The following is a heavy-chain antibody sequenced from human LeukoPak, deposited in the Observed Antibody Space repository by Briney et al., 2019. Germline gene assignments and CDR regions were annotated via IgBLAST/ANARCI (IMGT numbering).Heavy chain of an antibody. CDR2: ISYDGSNK. D-gene: IGHD2-2*01. Sequence: PGGSLRLSCADSGCTFSSYAMHWVRQAPGKGLEWVAVISYDGSNKYYADSVKGRFTISRDNSKNTLYLQMNSLRAEDTAVYYCARDLRYCSSTSCYHRPGYWGQGTLVTVSS. CDR3: ARDLRYCSSTSCYHRPGY. CDR1: GCTFSSYA. J-gene: IGHJ4*02. V-gene: IGHV3-30-3*01.